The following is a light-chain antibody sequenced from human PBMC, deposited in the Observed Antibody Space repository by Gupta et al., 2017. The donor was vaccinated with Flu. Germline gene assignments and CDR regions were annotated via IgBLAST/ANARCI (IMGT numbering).Light chain of an antibody. V-gene: IGKV3-20*01. CDR3: QKYGNSPT. J-gene: IGKJ2*01. Sequence: PGTLSLSPGERATLSCGASQSFSRDVLAWYRQKPGQAPKLLIYGASKRATGIPDKFSGSGSGTDFTLTISRLEPEDVAVYYCQKYGNSPTFGQGTKLEIK. CDR1: QSFSRDV. CDR2: GAS.